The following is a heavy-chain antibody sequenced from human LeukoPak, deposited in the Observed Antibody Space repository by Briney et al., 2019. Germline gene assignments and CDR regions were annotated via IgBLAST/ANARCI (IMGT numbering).Heavy chain of an antibody. Sequence: GGSLRLSCAASGFTLSTYAMSWVRQTPGKGLEWVAATSSSDAGTYHADSVRGRFTISRDNSKNTLYLQMNSLRAEDTAVYYCAKDRLAYSYAQPFDYWGQGTLVTVSS. CDR3: AKDRLAYSYAQPFDY. CDR1: GFTLSTYA. V-gene: IGHV3-23*01. J-gene: IGHJ4*02. CDR2: TSSSDAGT. D-gene: IGHD5-18*01.